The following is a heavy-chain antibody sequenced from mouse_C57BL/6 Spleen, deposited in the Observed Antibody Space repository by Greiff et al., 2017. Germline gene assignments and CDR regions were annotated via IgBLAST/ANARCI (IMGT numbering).Heavy chain of an antibody. J-gene: IGHJ1*03. V-gene: IGHV1-36*01. CDR3: ARGDYGSSYDGYFDV. CDR2: VYPYNGGT. Sequence: DVKLQESGPVLVKPGPSVKISCKASGFTFTDYYMHWVKQSHGKSLEWIGLVYPYNGGTSYNQKFKGKATLTVDTSSSTAYMELNSLTSEDSAVYYCARGDYGSSYDGYFDVWGTGTTVTVSS. D-gene: IGHD1-1*01. CDR1: GFTFTDYY.